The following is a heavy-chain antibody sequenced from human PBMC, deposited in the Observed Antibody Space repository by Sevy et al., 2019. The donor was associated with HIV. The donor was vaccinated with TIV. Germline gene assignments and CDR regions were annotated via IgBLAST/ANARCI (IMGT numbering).Heavy chain of an antibody. CDR3: AREFYDSWSGPIDFFYGMDV. D-gene: IGHD3-3*01. CDR1: GYTLTDYY. CDR2: IDPKSGGT. J-gene: IGHJ6*02. Sequence: ASVKVSCKASGYTLTDYYTHWVRQAPGQGLEWMGWIDPKSGGTKYAQKFKGRITMTRDTSISTAYLELSRLRSDDTAVYLCAREFYDSWSGPIDFFYGMDVWGQGTTVTVSS. V-gene: IGHV1-2*02.